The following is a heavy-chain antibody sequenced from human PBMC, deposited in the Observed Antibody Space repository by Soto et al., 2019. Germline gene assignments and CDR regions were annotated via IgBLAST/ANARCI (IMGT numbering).Heavy chain of an antibody. V-gene: IGHV4-39*01. D-gene: IGHD3-9*01. CDR1: GGSISSSSYY. CDR3: ASVLRYVDWLSGCNWFAP. J-gene: IGHJ5*02. Sequence: QLQLQESGPGLVKPSETLSLTCTVSGGSISSSSYYWGWIRQPPGKGLEWIGSIYYSGSTYYNPSLKSRVTISVDTSKTQFSMKLCSVTAADTAVYYCASVLRYVDWLSGCNWFAPWGQGTLVTVS. CDR2: IYYSGST.